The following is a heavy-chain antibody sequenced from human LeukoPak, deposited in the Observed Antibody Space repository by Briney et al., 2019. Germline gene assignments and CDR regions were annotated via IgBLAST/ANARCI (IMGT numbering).Heavy chain of an antibody. CDR1: GFTFSSYG. CDR2: ISNDGANK. D-gene: IGHD3-22*01. J-gene: IGHJ4*02. V-gene: IGHV3-30*18. CDR3: AKYQGYDSDYMAV. Sequence: PGGSLRLSCAAPGFTFSSYGMYWVRQAPGKGLEWVAVISNDGANKYYADSVKGRFTIFRDDSKNTLFLQMNSLRPEDTAMYYCAKYQGYDSDYMAVWGQGALVTVSS.